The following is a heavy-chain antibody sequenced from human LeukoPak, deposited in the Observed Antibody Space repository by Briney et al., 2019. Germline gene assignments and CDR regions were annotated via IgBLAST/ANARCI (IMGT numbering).Heavy chain of an antibody. CDR3: ARDAHDSSGYYNGPFDY. D-gene: IGHD3-22*01. Sequence: ASVKVSCKASGYTFTGYYMHWVRQAPGQGLEWMGWINPNSGGTNYAQKFQGRVTMTRDTSISTAYMELSRLRSDDTAVYYCARDAHDSSGYYNGPFDYWGRGTLVTVSS. J-gene: IGHJ4*02. CDR1: GYTFTGYY. CDR2: INPNSGGT. V-gene: IGHV1-2*02.